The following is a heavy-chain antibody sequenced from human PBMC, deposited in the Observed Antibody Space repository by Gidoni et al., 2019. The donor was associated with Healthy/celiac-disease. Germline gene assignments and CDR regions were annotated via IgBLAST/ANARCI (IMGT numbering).Heavy chain of an antibody. Sequence: EVQLLEAGGGLVQPGGALRLSCAASGVTFSSYAMSWVRQAPGKGLEWVSAISCSGGSTYYADSVKGRFTISRDNSKNTLYLQMNSLRAEDTAVYYCAKGGKQQPRYYYGMDVWGQGTTVTVSS. J-gene: IGHJ6*02. CDR1: GVTFSSYA. V-gene: IGHV3-23*01. CDR2: ISCSGGST. CDR3: AKGGKQQPRYYYGMDV. D-gene: IGHD6-13*01.